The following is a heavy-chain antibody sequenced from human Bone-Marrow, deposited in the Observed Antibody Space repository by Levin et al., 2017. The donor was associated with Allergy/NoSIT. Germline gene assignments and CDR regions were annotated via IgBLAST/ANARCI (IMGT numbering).Heavy chain of an antibody. CDR2: IYHSGST. J-gene: IGHJ5*02. Sequence: SETLSLTCAVSGYSISSGYYWGWIRQPPGKGLEWIGSIYHSGSTYYNPSLKSRVTISVDTSKNQFSLKLSSVTAADTAVYYCARDIRAARAHNWFDPWGQGTLVTVSS. CDR1: GYSISSGYY. D-gene: IGHD6-6*01. CDR3: ARDIRAARAHNWFDP. V-gene: IGHV4-38-2*02.